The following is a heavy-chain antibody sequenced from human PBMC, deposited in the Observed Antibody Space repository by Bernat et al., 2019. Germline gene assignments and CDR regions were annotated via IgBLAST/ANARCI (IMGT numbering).Heavy chain of an antibody. CDR2: INYDGSKK. CDR3: TSDRPVSWGGHDY. CDR1: GFTFSSFW. D-gene: IGHD3-10*01. Sequence: EVQLVESGGDLVQPGGSLRLSCAASGFTFSSFWMAWVRQAPGKGLEWVANINYDGSKKYYVDSVEGRFTISRDNAKSSLYLQMNSLRGDDTAVYHCTSDRPVSWGGHDYWGQGTLVSVSS. V-gene: IGHV3-7*03. J-gene: IGHJ4*02.